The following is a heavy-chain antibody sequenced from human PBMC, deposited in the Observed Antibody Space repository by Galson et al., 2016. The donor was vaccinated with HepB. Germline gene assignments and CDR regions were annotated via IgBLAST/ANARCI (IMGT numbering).Heavy chain of an antibody. CDR3: ARDEIVVVPAAYLNWLDP. Sequence: SVKVSCKASGYTFTSYGISWVRQAPGQGLEWMGWISAYSGTTNYAQKFQGRVSMTTDTSTSTAHMELRSLRSADTAVYYCARDEIVVVPAAYLNWLDPWGQGTLVTVSS. V-gene: IGHV1-18*01. CDR2: ISAYSGTT. CDR1: GYTFTSYG. J-gene: IGHJ5*02. D-gene: IGHD2-2*01.